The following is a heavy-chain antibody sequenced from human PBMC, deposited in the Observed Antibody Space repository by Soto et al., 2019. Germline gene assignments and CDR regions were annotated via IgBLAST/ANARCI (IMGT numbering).Heavy chain of an antibody. Sequence: SETLSLTCTVSGGSVSSGSYYWSWIRQPPGKGLEWIGYIYYSGSTNYNPSLKSRVTISVDTSKNQFSLKLSSVTAADTAVHSCARGTPYYYDSSGDEGYYFDYWGQGTLVTVS. CDR1: GGSVSSGSYY. J-gene: IGHJ4*02. V-gene: IGHV4-61*01. CDR2: IYYSGST. D-gene: IGHD3-22*01. CDR3: ARGTPYYYDSSGDEGYYFDY.